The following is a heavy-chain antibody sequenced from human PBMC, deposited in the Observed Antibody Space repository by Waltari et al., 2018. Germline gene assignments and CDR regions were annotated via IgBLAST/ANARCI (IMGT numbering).Heavy chain of an antibody. Sequence: EVQLVESGGGLVQPGGSLRLSCAASGFTVSSNYMSWVRQAPGRGLEGVPVIYSGGSTYYADSVKGRFTISRDNSKNTLYLQMNSLRAEDTAVYYCARDKAYDFWSGYYDFSADSFYYYGMDVWGQGTTVTVSS. CDR1: GFTVSSNY. CDR3: ARDKAYDFWSGYYDFSADSFYYYGMDV. V-gene: IGHV3-66*02. D-gene: IGHD3-3*01. J-gene: IGHJ6*02. CDR2: IYSGGST.